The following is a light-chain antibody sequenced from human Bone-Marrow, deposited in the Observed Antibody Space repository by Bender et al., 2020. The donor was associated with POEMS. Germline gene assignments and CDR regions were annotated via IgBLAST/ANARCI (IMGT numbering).Light chain of an antibody. CDR2: KDT. CDR3: QAWDTSSVV. J-gene: IGLJ2*01. Sequence: SYEVTQQFSVSVSPGQTARITCSGDALPNQFVYWYQQKPGQAPVLVMSKDTERPSGIPDRFSGSNSGNIATLTISGTQALDEADYYCQAWDTSSVVFGGGTKLTVL. V-gene: IGLV3-1*01. CDR1: ALPNQF.